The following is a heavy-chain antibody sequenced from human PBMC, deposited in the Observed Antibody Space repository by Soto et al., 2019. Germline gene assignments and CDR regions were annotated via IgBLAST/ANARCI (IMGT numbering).Heavy chain of an antibody. CDR3: ARDGTEHSNSLDF. J-gene: IGHJ4*02. Sequence: EVQLVESGGGLIQPGGSLRLSCAASGFTFGNYWMHWVRQAPGKGLVWVSRTDNGGGSTTYADSVKGRFTISRDNAKKTLYLQMNSLRADDTAVYFGARDGTEHSNSLDFWGQGTLVTVSS. CDR1: GFTFGNYW. V-gene: IGHV3-74*03. CDR2: TDNGGGST. D-gene: IGHD6-6*01.